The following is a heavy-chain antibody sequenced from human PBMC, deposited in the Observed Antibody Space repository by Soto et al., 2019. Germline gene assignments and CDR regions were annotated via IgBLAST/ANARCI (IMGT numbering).Heavy chain of an antibody. Sequence: GASVKVSCKASGYTFTSYGISWVRQAPGQRLEWMGWINAANGDTKYSPKFQGRVTITRDTSASTAYMELSSLRSEDTAVYYCVRRHVSATGIDWSRAFDYWGQGALVTVSS. CDR2: INAANGDT. V-gene: IGHV1-3*01. J-gene: IGHJ4*01. CDR1: GYTFTSYG. D-gene: IGHD6-13*01. CDR3: VRRHVSATGIDWSRAFDY.